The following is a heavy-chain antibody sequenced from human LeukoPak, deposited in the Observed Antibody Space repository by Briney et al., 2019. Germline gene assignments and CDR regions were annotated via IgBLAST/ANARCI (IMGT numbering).Heavy chain of an antibody. D-gene: IGHD3-22*01. Sequence: ASVKVSCKASGYTFTGYYMHWVRQAPGQGLEWMGWINPNSGGTNYAQKFQGRVTMTRDTSISTAYMVLSRLRSDDTAVYYCARVGGDYYDSSGYPGFDYWGQGTLVTVSS. CDR2: INPNSGGT. CDR3: ARVGGDYYDSSGYPGFDY. CDR1: GYTFTGYY. J-gene: IGHJ4*02. V-gene: IGHV1-2*02.